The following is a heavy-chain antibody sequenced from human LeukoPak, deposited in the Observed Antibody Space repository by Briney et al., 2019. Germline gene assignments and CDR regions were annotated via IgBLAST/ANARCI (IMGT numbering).Heavy chain of an antibody. Sequence: ASVKVSCKPSGYTFSGYYMHWVRQAPGQGLEWMGWINPNSGGTNYAQKFQGRVTMTRDTSISTAYMELSRLRSDDTAVYYCARGYPLSTTAAGTYFQHWGQGTLVTVSS. D-gene: IGHD6-13*01. CDR3: ARGYPLSTTAAGTYFQH. V-gene: IGHV1-2*02. CDR2: INPNSGGT. CDR1: GYTFSGYY. J-gene: IGHJ1*01.